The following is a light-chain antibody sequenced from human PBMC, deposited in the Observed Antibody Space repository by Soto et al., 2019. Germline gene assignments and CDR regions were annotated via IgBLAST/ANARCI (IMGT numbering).Light chain of an antibody. J-gene: IGLJ3*02. Sequence: QSVLTQPPSVSGAPGQRVTISCTGSSSNIGAGYDVHWYQQLPGTAPKLLIYGNSNRPSGVPDRFSGSKSGTSASLAITGLQAEDEADYYCQSYDISLSGFWVFGGGTKVTVL. V-gene: IGLV1-40*01. CDR2: GNS. CDR1: SSNIGAGYD. CDR3: QSYDISLSGFWV.